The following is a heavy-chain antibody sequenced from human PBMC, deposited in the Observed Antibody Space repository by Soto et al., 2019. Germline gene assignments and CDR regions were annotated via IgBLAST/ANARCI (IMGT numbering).Heavy chain of an antibody. CDR3: ARGLHSLFDY. CDR1: GFTFSNYG. Sequence: GGSLRLSCAASGFTFSNYGMHWVRQAPGKGLEWVAVIWYDGNNKYYADSVKGRFTISRDNSNNTLYVQMTSLRAEDTAVYYCARGLHSLFDYWGRGTLVTVCS. J-gene: IGHJ4*02. CDR2: IWYDGNNK. V-gene: IGHV3-33*01.